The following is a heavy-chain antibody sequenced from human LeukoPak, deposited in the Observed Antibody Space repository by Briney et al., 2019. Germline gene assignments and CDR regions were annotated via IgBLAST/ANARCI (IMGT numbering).Heavy chain of an antibody. D-gene: IGHD5-12*01. V-gene: IGHV4-34*01. CDR1: GGSFSGYY. J-gene: IGHJ4*02. CDR3: ARGRLKKWLRYPYFDY. Sequence: SETLSLTCAVYGGSFSGYYWSWIRQPPGKGLEWIGEINHSGSTNYKPSLKSRVTISVDTSKNQFSLKLSSVTAADTAVYYCARGRLKKWLRYPYFDYWGQGTLVTVSS. CDR2: INHSGST.